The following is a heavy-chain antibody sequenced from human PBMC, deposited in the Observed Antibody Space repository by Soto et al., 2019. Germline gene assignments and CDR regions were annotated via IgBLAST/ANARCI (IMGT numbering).Heavy chain of an antibody. CDR1: NASISSRKW. J-gene: IGHJ3*02. CDR3: ASKFGELLADAFDI. CDR2: IYHSGSI. Sequence: QVQLQESGPGLVKPSGTLSLTCTVSNASISSRKWWTWVRQTPGKGLGWIGEIYHSGSINHNPSLKRRATMSLDKSKNQFSRKMTSVTAADTAVYYCASKFGELLADAFDIWGQGTVVTVSS. V-gene: IGHV4-4*02. D-gene: IGHD3-10*01.